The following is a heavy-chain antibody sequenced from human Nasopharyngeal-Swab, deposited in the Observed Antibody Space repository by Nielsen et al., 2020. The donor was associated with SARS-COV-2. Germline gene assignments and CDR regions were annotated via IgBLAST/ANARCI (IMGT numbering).Heavy chain of an antibody. CDR2: IYYSGST. CDR1: GGSISSYY. J-gene: IGHJ6*02. V-gene: IGHV4-59*01. Sequence: SETLSLTCTVSGGSISSYYWSWIRQPPGKGLEWIGYIYYSGSTDYNPSLKSRVTISVDTSKNQFSLKLSSVTAADTAVYYCARGGRDGMDVWGQGTTVTVSS. CDR3: ARGGRDGMDV.